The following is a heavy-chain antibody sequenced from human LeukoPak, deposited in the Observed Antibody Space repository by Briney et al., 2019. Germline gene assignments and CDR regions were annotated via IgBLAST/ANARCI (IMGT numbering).Heavy chain of an antibody. Sequence: SETLSLTCTVSGGSISSHYWSWIRQPPGKGLEWIGYIYYSGSTNYNPSLKSRVTISVDTSKNQFSLKLSSVTAADTAVYYCARVSPYSSRTIWFDPWGQGTLVTVSS. V-gene: IGHV4-59*11. D-gene: IGHD6-13*01. CDR2: IYYSGST. CDR3: ARVSPYSSRTIWFDP. CDR1: GGSISSHY. J-gene: IGHJ5*02.